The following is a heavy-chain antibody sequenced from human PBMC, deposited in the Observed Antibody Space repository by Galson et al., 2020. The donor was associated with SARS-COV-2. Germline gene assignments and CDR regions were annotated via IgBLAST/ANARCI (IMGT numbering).Heavy chain of an antibody. CDR1: GFTFRGYW. D-gene: IGHD1-1*01. V-gene: IGHV3-7*01. J-gene: IGHJ4*02. Sequence: GGSLRLSCTASGFTFRGYWMTWVRQPPGRGLEWVAYINRDGTQEDYVDSAKGRFTISRDNVESSVYLQMNSLRAEDTAVYYCARILPSGYYDHWGQGTLVTRSS. CDR2: INRDGTQE. CDR3: ARILPSGYYDH.